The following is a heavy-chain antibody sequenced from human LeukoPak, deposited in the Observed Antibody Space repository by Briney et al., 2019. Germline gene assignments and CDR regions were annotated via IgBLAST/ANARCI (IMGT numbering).Heavy chain of an antibody. CDR3: ASTNWNYAWAGFDY. J-gene: IGHJ4*02. D-gene: IGHD1-7*01. V-gene: IGHV4-31*03. Sequence: PSQTLSLTCTVSGGSISSGGYYWSWIRQHPGKGLEWIGYIYYSGSTYYNPSLKSRVTISVDTSENQFSLKLSSVTAADTAVYYCASTNWNYAWAGFDYWGQGTLVTVSS. CDR2: IYYSGST. CDR1: GGSISSGGYY.